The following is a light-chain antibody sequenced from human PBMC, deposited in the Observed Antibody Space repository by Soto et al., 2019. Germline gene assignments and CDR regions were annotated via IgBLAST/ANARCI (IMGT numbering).Light chain of an antibody. CDR3: QQYNDRPPIT. CDR1: QSVDNN. CDR2: GSF. V-gene: IGKV3-15*01. Sequence: EIVMTQSPVTLSASPGESATLSCRASQSVDNNVAWYQQKPGQAPRLLIVGSFARATGIPARFSGSGCGSEFTLTISGLQSEDFAVYYCQQYNDRPPITFGQGTRLEI. J-gene: IGKJ5*01.